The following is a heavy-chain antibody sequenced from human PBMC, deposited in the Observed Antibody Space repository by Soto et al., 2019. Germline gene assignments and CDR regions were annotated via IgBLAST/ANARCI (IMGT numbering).Heavy chain of an antibody. CDR2: IYDSGNT. CDR1: GGSISDGAYY. Sequence: QVQLQESGPGLVKPSQTLSLTCTVSGGSISDGAYYWSWIRQPPGKGLEWIGHIYDSGNTYNNPSRQXRLTTPXXTSKTHFSLNLNSVTAADTAVYYCASGLSGDKVDQWGQGTLVTVSS. D-gene: IGHD2-21*01. V-gene: IGHV4-30-4*01. J-gene: IGHJ4*02. CDR3: ASGLSGDKVDQ.